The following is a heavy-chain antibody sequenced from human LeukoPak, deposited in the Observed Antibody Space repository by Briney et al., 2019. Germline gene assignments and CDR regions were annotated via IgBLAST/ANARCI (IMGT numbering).Heavy chain of an antibody. CDR3: ARHGPRRDGYNYDH. D-gene: IGHD5-24*01. V-gene: IGHV4-59*08. CDR2: IYYTGSTNY. J-gene: IGHJ5*02. CDR1: GASIRSYY. Sequence: SETLSLTCTVSGASIRSYYWSWIRQPPGKGLECIGYIYYTGSTNYNYNPSLKSRVTISVDTSKNQFSLKLSSVTAADTAVYYCARHGPRRDGYNYDHWGPGTLVTVSS.